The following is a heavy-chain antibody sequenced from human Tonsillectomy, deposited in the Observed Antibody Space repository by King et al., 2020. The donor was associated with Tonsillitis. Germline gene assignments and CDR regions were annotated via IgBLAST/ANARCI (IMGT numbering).Heavy chain of an antibody. CDR1: GFTFSSYA. CDR2: ISYDGSNK. D-gene: IGHD7-27*01. Sequence: VQLVESGGGVVQPGRSLRLSCAASGFTFSSYAMHWVRQAPGKGLEWVAVISYDGSNKYYADSVKGRFTISRDNSKIKLYLQMNSLRAEDTAVYYCARDGRELTGDYYFDSWGQGTLVTVSS. V-gene: IGHV3-30-3*01. J-gene: IGHJ4*02. CDR3: ARDGRELTGDYYFDS.